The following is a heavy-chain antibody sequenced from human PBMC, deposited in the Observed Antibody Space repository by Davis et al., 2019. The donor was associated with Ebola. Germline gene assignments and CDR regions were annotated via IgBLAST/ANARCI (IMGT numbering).Heavy chain of an antibody. CDR2: ISSTGGII. V-gene: IGHV3-11*04. D-gene: IGHD2-2*02. Sequence: GESLKISCAASGFIFSDYYMSWIRQAPGKGPEWVSEISSTGGIIYYADPVKGRFTISRDNAKNSLYLQMNSLRAEDTAVYYCARVKGPLLVPAAIEPGGQLVLYGMDVWGQGTTVTVSS. J-gene: IGHJ6*02. CDR1: GFIFSDYY. CDR3: ARVKGPLLVPAAIEPGGQLVLYGMDV.